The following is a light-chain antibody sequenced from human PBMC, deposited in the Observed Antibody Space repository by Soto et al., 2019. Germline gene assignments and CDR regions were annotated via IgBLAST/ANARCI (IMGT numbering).Light chain of an antibody. CDR1: QSLVYSDGNTY. Sequence: DVVMTQSPLSLPVTLGQPASISCRSSQSLVYSDGNTYLNWFQQRPGQSPRRLIYKVSNRDSGVPDRFGGSGSGTDFTLKISRVEAEDVGVYYCMQGTHPFTFGPGTKVDIK. V-gene: IGKV2-30*01. CDR3: MQGTHPFT. CDR2: KVS. J-gene: IGKJ3*01.